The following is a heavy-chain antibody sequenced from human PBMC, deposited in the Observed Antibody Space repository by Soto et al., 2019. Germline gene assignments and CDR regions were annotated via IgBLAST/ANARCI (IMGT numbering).Heavy chain of an antibody. Sequence: QVQLQQWGAGLLKPSETLSLTCGVYGGSLSGYYWSWIRQSPGKGLEWIGEINQRGNTMYNPSLESRVTISIDTSKEQFSLRLSSLTAADTAVYYCAREEVPQWFSKGYYGLDVWGRGTTVTVSS. CDR3: AREEVPQWFSKGYYGLDV. D-gene: IGHD3-22*01. CDR2: INQRGNT. CDR1: GGSLSGYY. V-gene: IGHV4-34*01. J-gene: IGHJ6*02.